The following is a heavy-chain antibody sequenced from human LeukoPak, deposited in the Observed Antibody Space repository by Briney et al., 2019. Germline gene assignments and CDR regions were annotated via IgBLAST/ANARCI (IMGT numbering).Heavy chain of an antibody. Sequence: GGSLRLSCAASGFTFSSYSMNWVRQAPGKGLEWVSVISGSGGSTSYADSVKGRFTISRDNSKNTLYLQMNSLRAEDTAVYYCAKDGPLFYYDSSGYGGYFDYWGQGTRVTVSS. CDR3: AKDGPLFYYDSSGYGGYFDY. CDR1: GFTFSSYS. V-gene: IGHV3-23*01. CDR2: ISGSGGST. D-gene: IGHD3-22*01. J-gene: IGHJ4*02.